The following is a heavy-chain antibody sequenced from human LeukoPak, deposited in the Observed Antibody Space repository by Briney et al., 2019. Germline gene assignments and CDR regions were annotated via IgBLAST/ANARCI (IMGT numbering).Heavy chain of an antibody. J-gene: IGHJ5*02. CDR2: IHDSGST. CDR3: ARVVAAAGNNWFDP. CDR1: GDSISSGGYS. Sequence: SETLSLTCAVSGDSISSGGYSWSWIRQTPGKGLEWIAYIHDSGSTYNNPSLKSRLSISIDTSKNQFSLKLNSVTAADMAVYYCARVVAAAGNNWFDPWGQGTLVTVSS. V-gene: IGHV4-30-4*07. D-gene: IGHD6-13*01.